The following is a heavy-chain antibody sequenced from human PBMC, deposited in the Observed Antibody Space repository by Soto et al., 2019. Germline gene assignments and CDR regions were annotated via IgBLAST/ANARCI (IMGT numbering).Heavy chain of an antibody. CDR2: VNHSGST. CDR1: GESFSGYQ. D-gene: IGHD3-22*01. Sequence: QVQLNQWGAGLLKPSETLSLMCAVYGESFSGYQWTWIRQPPGKGLEWIGEVNHSGSTNYNPSLMSRVTIAADTSKSQFSLKLNSLTAADSAVYYCVRRRWRYYDTSGYYGLGVWGYGSTVTVST. CDR3: VRRRWRYYDTSGYYGLGV. J-gene: IGHJ6*04. V-gene: IGHV4-34*01.